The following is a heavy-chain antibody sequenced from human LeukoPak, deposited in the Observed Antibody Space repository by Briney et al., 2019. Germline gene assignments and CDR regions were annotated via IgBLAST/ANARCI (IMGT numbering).Heavy chain of an antibody. Sequence: ASVKVSCKASGGTFSSYAISWVRQAPGQGLEWMGGIIPIFGTADYAQKFQGRVTITADESTSTAYMELSSLRSEDTAVYYRARVYSRSGSYYLDYWGQGTLVTVSS. V-gene: IGHV1-69*13. CDR3: ARVYSRSGSYYLDY. CDR2: IIPIFGTA. D-gene: IGHD1-26*01. J-gene: IGHJ4*02. CDR1: GGTFSSYA.